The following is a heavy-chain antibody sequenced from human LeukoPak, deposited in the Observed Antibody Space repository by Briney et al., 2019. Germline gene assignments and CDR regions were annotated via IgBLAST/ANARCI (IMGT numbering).Heavy chain of an antibody. CDR1: GYSFTNYW. Sequence: GESLKISCKGSGYSFTNYWIGWVRQMPGKGLEWMGIIYPGDSTTRYSPSFRGQVTISADKSISTAYLQWSSLKASDTAMYYCARQSGDYSYYYYMDVWGKGTTVTVSS. D-gene: IGHD2-21*02. V-gene: IGHV5-51*01. CDR2: IYPGDSTT. CDR3: ARQSGDYSYYYYMDV. J-gene: IGHJ6*03.